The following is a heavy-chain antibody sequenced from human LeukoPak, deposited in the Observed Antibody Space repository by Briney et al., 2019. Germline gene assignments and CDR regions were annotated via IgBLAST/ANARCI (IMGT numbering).Heavy chain of an antibody. CDR2: TYYRSTWYN. J-gene: IGHJ4*02. CDR3: SKGKAVGGTSGDFAN. D-gene: IGHD4-23*01. Sequence: PSQTLSLTFPSSRGIHSNKSSHSQWIRQSPSRGLVWLGRTYYRSTWYNDYAVSVKSRITINPDTSKNQFSLQLNSVSMEVAAASYCSKGKAVGGTSGDFANWGQGSLVTVSS. V-gene: IGHV6-1*01. CDR1: RGIHSNKSSH.